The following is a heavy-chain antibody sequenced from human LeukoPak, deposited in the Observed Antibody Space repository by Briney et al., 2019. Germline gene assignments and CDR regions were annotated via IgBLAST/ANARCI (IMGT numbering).Heavy chain of an antibody. CDR3: ARKSGWYGILGDYFDY. CDR1: GGTFSSYA. D-gene: IGHD6-19*01. J-gene: IGHJ4*02. V-gene: IGHV1-69*01. Sequence: SVKVSCKTSGGTFSSYAISWVRQAPGQGLEWMGGIIPIFGTANYAQKFQGRVTITADESTSTAYMELSSLRSEDTAVYYCARKSGWYGILGDYFDYWGQGTLVTVSS. CDR2: IIPIFGTA.